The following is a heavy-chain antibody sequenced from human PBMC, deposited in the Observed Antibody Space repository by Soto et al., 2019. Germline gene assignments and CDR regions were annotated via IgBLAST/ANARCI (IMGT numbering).Heavy chain of an antibody. D-gene: IGHD1-26*01. V-gene: IGHV3-73*01. Sequence: GGSLRLSCAASGFTFSGSAMHWVRQASGKGLEWVGRIRSKANSYATAYAASVKGRFTIFRDDSKNTAYLQMNSLKTEDTAVYYCTSLDSREFGYWGQGTLVTVSS. CDR2: IRSKANSYAT. CDR1: GFTFSGSA. J-gene: IGHJ4*02. CDR3: TSLDSREFGY.